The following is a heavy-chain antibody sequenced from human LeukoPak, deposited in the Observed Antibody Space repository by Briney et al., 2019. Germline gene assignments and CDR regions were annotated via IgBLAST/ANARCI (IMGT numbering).Heavy chain of an antibody. Sequence: SVKVSCKASGGTFSSYAISWVRQAPGQGLEWMGGIIPIFGTANYAQKFQGRVTITADESTSTAYMELSSLRSEDTAVYYCARGVRNYDFPPWFDPWGQGTLVTVSS. D-gene: IGHD3-3*01. J-gene: IGHJ5*02. CDR3: ARGVRNYDFPPWFDP. CDR2: IIPIFGTA. V-gene: IGHV1-69*13. CDR1: GGTFSSYA.